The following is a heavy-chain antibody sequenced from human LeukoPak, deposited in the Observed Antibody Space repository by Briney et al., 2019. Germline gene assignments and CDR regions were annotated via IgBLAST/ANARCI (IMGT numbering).Heavy chain of an antibody. D-gene: IGHD6-13*01. J-gene: IGHJ4*02. CDR1: GVSISSSSYY. CDR2: IYYSGST. Sequence: SETLSLTCTVSGVSISSSSYYWGWIRQPPGKGLEWIGSIYYSGSTNYNPSLKSRVTISVDASKNQFSLKLSSVTAADKAVYYCARGGSSWYFDYWGQGTLVTVSS. CDR3: ARGGSSWYFDY. V-gene: IGHV4-39*07.